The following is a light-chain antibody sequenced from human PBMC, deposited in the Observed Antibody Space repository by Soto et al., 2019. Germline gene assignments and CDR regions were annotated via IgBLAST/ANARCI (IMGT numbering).Light chain of an antibody. J-gene: IGLJ2*01. CDR2: GNS. CDR3: QSYYSSLGGVV. V-gene: IGLV1-40*01. CDR1: SSNIGAGYD. Sequence: QSVLTQPPSVSGAPGQRVTISCTGSSSNIGAGYDVHWYQQLPGTAPKLLIYGNSNRPSGVPDRFSGSKSGTSASLAITGLKAEDEANYYCQSYYSSLGGVVFGGGTKRTVL.